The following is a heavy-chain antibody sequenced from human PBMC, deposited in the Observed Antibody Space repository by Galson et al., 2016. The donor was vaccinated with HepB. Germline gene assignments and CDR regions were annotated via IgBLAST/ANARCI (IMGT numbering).Heavy chain of an antibody. CDR3: VRDSRDIQGGMDV. Sequence: SLRLSCAASGFTFTSHNMNWVRQAPGKGLEWLSSISMTSSYMYIADSVKGRLTISRDNAKDSLYLQMNRLRVEDTAVYYCVRDSRDIQGGMDVWGQGTTVTVSS. CDR1: GFTFTSHN. CDR2: ISMTSSYM. V-gene: IGHV3-21*01. D-gene: IGHD5-18*01. J-gene: IGHJ6*02.